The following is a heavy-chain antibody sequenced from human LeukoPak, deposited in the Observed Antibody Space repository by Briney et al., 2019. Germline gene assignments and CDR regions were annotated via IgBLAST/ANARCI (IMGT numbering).Heavy chain of an antibody. J-gene: IGHJ6*02. CDR2: IYSGGST. V-gene: IGHV3-53*01. CDR1: GFTVSSYY. Sequence: GGSLRLSCAASGFTVSSYYMSWVRQAPGKGLEWVSVIYSGGSTYYADSVKGRFTISRDNSKNTLYLQMNSLRAEDTAVYYCASYSGSWGHYYYGMDVWGQGTTVTVS. CDR3: ASYSGSWGHYYYGMDV. D-gene: IGHD6-13*01.